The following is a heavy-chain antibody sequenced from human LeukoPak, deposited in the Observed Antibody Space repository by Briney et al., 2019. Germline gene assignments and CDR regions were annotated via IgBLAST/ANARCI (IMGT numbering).Heavy chain of an antibody. CDR2: IIPIFGTA. CDR3: ARDLEGDPTARPYYMDV. J-gene: IGHJ6*03. CDR1: GGTVSSYA. Sequence: SVKVSCKASGGTVSSYAIRWVRQAPGQGLEWMGGIIPIFGTANYAQKFQGRVTITAHESTSTAYMELSSLISEDTAVYYCARDLEGDPTARPYYMDVWGKGTTVTVSS. D-gene: IGHD1-26*01. V-gene: IGHV1-69*13.